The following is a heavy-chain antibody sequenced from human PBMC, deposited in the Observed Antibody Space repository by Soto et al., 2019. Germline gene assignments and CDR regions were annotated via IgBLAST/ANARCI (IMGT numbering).Heavy chain of an antibody. D-gene: IGHD3-16*02. CDR1: GCSISSYY. CDR2: IYYSGST. V-gene: IGHV4-59*01. J-gene: IGHJ4*02. Sequence: SETLSLSCTVSGCSISSYYWSWIRQPPGKGLEWIGYIYYSGSTNYNPSLKSRVTISVDTSKKQFSLKLSSVTAADTAVYWCARQRVITFGGVIVNGPFDYWGQGTLVTVSS. CDR3: ARQRVITFGGVIVNGPFDY.